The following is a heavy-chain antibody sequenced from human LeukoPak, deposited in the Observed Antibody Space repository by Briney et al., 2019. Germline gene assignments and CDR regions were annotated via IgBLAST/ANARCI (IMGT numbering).Heavy chain of an antibody. D-gene: IGHD3-10*01. J-gene: IGHJ4*02. V-gene: IGHV5-51*01. CDR1: GYIFTSVW. CDR3: ARRGVGVFTDH. Sequence: GESLKISCKTSGYIFTSVWIGWVRQKPGKGLEWVALIYPHNSQTIYSPSSEGQVTISAHKSISTACLQWNSLKASDTAMYYCARRGVGVFTDHWGPGTLVTVSS. CDR2: IYPHNSQT.